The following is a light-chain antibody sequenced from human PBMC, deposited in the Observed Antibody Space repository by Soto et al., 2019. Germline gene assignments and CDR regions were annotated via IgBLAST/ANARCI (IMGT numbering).Light chain of an antibody. J-gene: IGKJ1*01. CDR3: QQRSEWPRT. V-gene: IGKV3-11*01. CDR1: QSSSSS. CDR2: DAS. Sequence: IVLTQSPATLSLSPGERATLSCRASQSSSSSLAWYQQKPGQAPRLLIYDASSRATGFPARFSGSGSGTDFTLTIGSLEPEDFAVYYCQQRSEWPRTFGQGTKVEIK.